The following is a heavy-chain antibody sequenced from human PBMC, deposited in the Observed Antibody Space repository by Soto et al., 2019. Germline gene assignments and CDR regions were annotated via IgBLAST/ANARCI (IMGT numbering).Heavy chain of an antibody. Sequence: KPSETLSLTCAVHGGSFSGYYWNWIRQPPGKGLEWIGEINHNGGTNYNPSLRSRVTISVDTSKNQFSLKMSSVTAADTAVFYCARRNDILTGYSNGWFDPWGQGTLVTVSS. D-gene: IGHD3-9*01. CDR2: INHNGGT. CDR3: ARRNDILTGYSNGWFDP. V-gene: IGHV4-34*01. J-gene: IGHJ5*02. CDR1: GGSFSGYY.